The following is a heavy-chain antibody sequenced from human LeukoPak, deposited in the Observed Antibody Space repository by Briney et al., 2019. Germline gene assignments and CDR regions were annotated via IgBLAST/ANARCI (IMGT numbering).Heavy chain of an antibody. V-gene: IGHV3-30-3*01. D-gene: IGHD4-23*01. CDR3: ARGHYGGNSHYYCGMDV. J-gene: IGHJ6*02. Sequence: GRSLRLSCAASGFTFSSYAMHWVRQAPGKGLEWVAVISYGGSNKYYADSVKGRFTISRDNSKNTLYLQMNSLRAEDTAVYYCARGHYGGNSHYYCGMDVWGQGTTVTVSS. CDR1: GFTFSSYA. CDR2: ISYGGSNK.